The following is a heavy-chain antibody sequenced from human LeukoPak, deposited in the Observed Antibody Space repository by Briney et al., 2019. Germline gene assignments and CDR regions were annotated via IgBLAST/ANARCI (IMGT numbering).Heavy chain of an antibody. CDR1: GFTFSSYW. CDR3: ARDGSTVRDYYGSGSYYLYYYYYMDV. Sequence: GALSLSCAASGFTFSSYWMSWVRPAPGKGLEWVANIKQDGSEKYYVDSVKGRFTISRDNAKNSLYLQMNSLRAEDTAVYYCARDGSTVRDYYGSGSYYLYYYYYMDVWGNGTTVTVSS. D-gene: IGHD3-10*01. CDR2: IKQDGSEK. J-gene: IGHJ6*03. V-gene: IGHV3-7*01.